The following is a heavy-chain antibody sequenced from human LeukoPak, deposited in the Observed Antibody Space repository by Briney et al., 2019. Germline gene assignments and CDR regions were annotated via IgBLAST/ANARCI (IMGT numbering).Heavy chain of an antibody. D-gene: IGHD4-17*01. CDR3: ARDSNGDYGGGFDP. CDR2: ISYDGSNK. Sequence: PGGSLRLSCAASGFTFSSYAMRWVRQAPGKGLEWVAVISYDGSNKYYADSVKGRFTISRDNSKNTLYLQMNSLRAEDTAVYYCARDSNGDYGGGFDPWGQGTLVTVSS. V-gene: IGHV3-30-3*01. CDR1: GFTFSSYA. J-gene: IGHJ5*02.